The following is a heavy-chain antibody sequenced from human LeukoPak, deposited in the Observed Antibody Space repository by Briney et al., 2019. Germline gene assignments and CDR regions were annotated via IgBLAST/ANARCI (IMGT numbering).Heavy chain of an antibody. J-gene: IGHJ4*02. CDR1: GFTFSSYG. CDR3: ARDSAIAAAGSDY. CDR2: IKEDGSEN. D-gene: IGHD6-13*01. V-gene: IGHV3-7*01. Sequence: GGSLRLSCAASGFTFSSYGMHWVRQAPGKGLEWVANIKEDGSENYYVDSVRGRFTISRDNAKNSLYLQMNSLRAEDTAIYYCARDSAIAAAGSDYWGQGTLVTVSS.